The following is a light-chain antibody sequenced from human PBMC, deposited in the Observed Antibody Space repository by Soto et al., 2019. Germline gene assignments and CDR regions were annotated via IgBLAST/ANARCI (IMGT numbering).Light chain of an antibody. CDR2: GAS. Sequence: EIVLTQSPGTLSLSPGERTTLSCRASQSISSSYLAWYQQKPGQAPRLLVYGASSRATGIPDRFSGSGSGTDFTLTISRLEPEEFAVYYCQQYSSIFWSLGQGTKVEIK. J-gene: IGKJ1*01. CDR1: QSISSSY. CDR3: QQYSSIFWS. V-gene: IGKV3-20*01.